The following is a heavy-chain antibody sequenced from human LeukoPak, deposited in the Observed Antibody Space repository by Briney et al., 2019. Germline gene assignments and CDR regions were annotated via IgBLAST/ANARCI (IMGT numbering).Heavy chain of an antibody. CDR3: ARDPETSYSSSWYTDAYYMDV. CDR1: GYTFTGYY. D-gene: IGHD6-13*01. V-gene: IGHV1-18*04. CDR2: ISAYNGNT. J-gene: IGHJ6*03. Sequence: GASVKVSCKASGYTFTGYYMHWVRQAPGQGLEWMGWISAYNGNTNYAQKLQGRVTMTTDTSTSTAYMELRSLRSDDTAVYYCARDPETSYSSSWYTDAYYMDVWGNGTTVTVSS.